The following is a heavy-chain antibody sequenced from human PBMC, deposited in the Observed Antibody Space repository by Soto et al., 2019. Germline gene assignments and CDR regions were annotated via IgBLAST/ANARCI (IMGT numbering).Heavy chain of an antibody. CDR2: ISYDGSNK. CDR3: AKDRSSSSWYYGMDV. CDR1: GFTFSSYG. D-gene: IGHD6-13*01. J-gene: IGHJ6*02. V-gene: IGHV3-30*18. Sequence: PGGSLRLSCAASGFTFSSYGMHWVRQAPGKGLEWVAVISYDGSNKYYADSVKGRFTISRDNSKNTLYLQMNSLRAEDTAVYYCAKDRSSSSWYYGMDVWGQGTTVTVSS.